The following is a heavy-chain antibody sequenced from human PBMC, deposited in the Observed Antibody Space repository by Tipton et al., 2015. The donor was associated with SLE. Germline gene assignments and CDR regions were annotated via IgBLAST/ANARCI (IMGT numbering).Heavy chain of an antibody. V-gene: IGHV1-18*01. J-gene: IGHJ4*02. CDR2: ISPYNGNT. CDR1: SYSFTSYG. Sequence: QSGAEVKKPGASVKVSCKASSYSFTSYGISWARQAPGQGLEWMGWISPYNGNTKYAQNFQGRVTLTTDTSTSTAYMELRSLRNDDTAVYCCARGTSVGGCFDFWGQGTLVTVSS. D-gene: IGHD6-19*01. CDR3: ARGTSVGGCFDF.